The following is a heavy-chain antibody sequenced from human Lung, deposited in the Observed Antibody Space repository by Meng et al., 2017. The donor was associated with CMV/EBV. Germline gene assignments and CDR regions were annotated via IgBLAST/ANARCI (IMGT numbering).Heavy chain of an antibody. Sequence: QVQLQESGPGLVKPSGTLSLTCVVAGASMSSSDWWSWVRQPPGKGLEWIGEIYHSGTNYSPSLKSRVTMSIDKSKKQFSLKLNSVTAADTAVYYCAKEGRFLEGLFFDSWGQGILVTVSS. CDR2: IYHSGT. CDR3: AKEGRFLEGLFFDS. J-gene: IGHJ4*02. V-gene: IGHV4-4*02. D-gene: IGHD3-3*01. CDR1: GASMSSSDW.